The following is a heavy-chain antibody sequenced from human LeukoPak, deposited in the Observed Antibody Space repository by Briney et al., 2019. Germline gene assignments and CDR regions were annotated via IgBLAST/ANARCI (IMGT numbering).Heavy chain of an antibody. CDR3: AKDRSSWGFGEYAFDI. Sequence: GGSLRLSCAASGFTFSDYYMSWIRQAPGKGLEWVSYISSSGSTIYYADSVKGRFTISRDNAKNSLYLQMNSLRAEDTAVYYCAKDRSSWGFGEYAFDIWGQGTMVTVSS. J-gene: IGHJ3*02. CDR2: ISSSGSTI. CDR1: GFTFSDYY. V-gene: IGHV3-11*01. D-gene: IGHD3-10*01.